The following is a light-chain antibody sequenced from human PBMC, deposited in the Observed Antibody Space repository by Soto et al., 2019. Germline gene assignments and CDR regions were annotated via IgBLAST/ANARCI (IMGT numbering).Light chain of an antibody. V-gene: IGLV1-51*01. J-gene: IGLJ3*02. CDR3: AAWDTSLSAWM. CDR2: DNN. Sequence: QSGLTQPPSVSAAPGQRVTISCSGNSSNIKNFVSWYQQLPGTAPKLLIYDNNKRPAGIPDRFSGSKSGTSATLGITGLQTGDEADYYCAAWDTSLSAWMFGGGTKLTVL. CDR1: SSNIKNF.